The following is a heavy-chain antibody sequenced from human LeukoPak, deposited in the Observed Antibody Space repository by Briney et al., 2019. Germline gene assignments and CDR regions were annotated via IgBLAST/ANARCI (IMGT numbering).Heavy chain of an antibody. CDR3: ARDPLKTYSGSYYRFDY. CDR1: GFTFSRYT. J-gene: IGHJ4*02. D-gene: IGHD1-26*01. CDR2: ISSENTYI. V-gene: IGHV3-21*01. Sequence: GGSLRLSCAASGFTFSRYTMNWVRQTPGKGLEWVSSISSENTYIYYADSVNGRFTISRDNAKNSTYLQMNSLRAEDTAVYYCARDPLKTYSGSYYRFDYWGQGTLVTVSS.